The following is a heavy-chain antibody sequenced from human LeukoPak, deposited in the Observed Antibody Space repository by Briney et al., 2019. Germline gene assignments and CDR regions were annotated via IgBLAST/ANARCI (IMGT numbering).Heavy chain of an antibody. D-gene: IGHD1-26*01. CDR2: ISGSGSTT. CDR3: ATYSGAHHKTFDY. J-gene: IGHJ4*02. Sequence: GGSLRLSCAASGFTFSSYDMSWVRQAPGKGLEWVSGISGSGSTTKYADSVKGRFTISRDNAKNSLYLQMSSLRAEDTAMYYCATYSGAHHKTFDYWGQGTLVTVSS. CDR1: GFTFSSYD. V-gene: IGHV3-11*01.